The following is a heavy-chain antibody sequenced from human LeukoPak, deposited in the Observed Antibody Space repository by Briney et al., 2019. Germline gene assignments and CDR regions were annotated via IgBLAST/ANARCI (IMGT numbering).Heavy chain of an antibody. V-gene: IGHV4-4*02. CDR1: GGSISSSNW. CDR3: ARDYYDSSGYYRGLTPGFDY. J-gene: IGHJ4*02. CDR2: IYHSGST. Sequence: PSETLSLTCAVSGGSISSSNWWSWVRQPPGKGLEWIGEIYHSGSTNYNPSLKSRVTISVDTSKNQFSLQLNSVTPEDTAVYYCARDYYDSSGYYRGLTPGFDYWGQGTLVTVSS. D-gene: IGHD3-22*01.